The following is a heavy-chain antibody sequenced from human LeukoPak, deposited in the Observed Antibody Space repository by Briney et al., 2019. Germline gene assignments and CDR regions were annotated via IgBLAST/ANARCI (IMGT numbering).Heavy chain of an antibody. CDR1: GFTFSTYA. CDR3: ANTIEYYDSSGYPFDY. D-gene: IGHD3-22*01. V-gene: IGHV3-23*01. J-gene: IGHJ4*02. CDR2: TGRHT. Sequence: GGSLGLSCAAPGFTFSTYAMSWVRQAPGKGLEWVSSTGRHTNYADSVEGRFTISRDNSKSTLYLQMNSLRAEDTAVYYCANTIEYYDSSGYPFDYWGQGTLVTVSS.